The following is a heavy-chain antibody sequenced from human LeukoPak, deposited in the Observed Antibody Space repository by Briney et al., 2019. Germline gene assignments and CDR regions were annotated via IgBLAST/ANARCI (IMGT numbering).Heavy chain of an antibody. CDR1: GFTFSSYE. Sequence: PGGSLRLSCAASGFTFSSYEMSWIRQAPGKGLEWVSYISSSGSTIYYADSVKGRFTISRDNAKNSLYLQMNSLRAEDTAVYYCARVLSGVYGSGMDVWGQGTTVTVSS. CDR3: ARVLSGVYGSGMDV. CDR2: ISSSGSTI. D-gene: IGHD2/OR15-2a*01. J-gene: IGHJ6*02. V-gene: IGHV3-48*03.